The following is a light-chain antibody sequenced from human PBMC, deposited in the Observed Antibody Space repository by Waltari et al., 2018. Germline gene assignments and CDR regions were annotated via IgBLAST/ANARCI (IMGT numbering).Light chain of an antibody. J-gene: IGLJ2*01. CDR3: SSFTTSSTLL. Sequence: QSALTQPASVSASPGEPITISCTATSSDVGDFNSVSWYQQHPGKAPKFMIYDVSNRPSGVSHRFSGSKSGNTASLTISGLQAEDEAVYYCSSFTTSSTLLFGGGTKLTVL. CDR1: SSDVGDFNS. CDR2: DVS. V-gene: IGLV2-14*03.